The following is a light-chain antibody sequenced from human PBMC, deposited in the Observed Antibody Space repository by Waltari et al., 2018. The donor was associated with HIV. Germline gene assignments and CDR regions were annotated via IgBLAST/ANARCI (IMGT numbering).Light chain of an antibody. CDR3: QHYGSSPLT. V-gene: IGKV3-20*01. Sequence: IVLTHSPGTLSLSPGERATLSCRASQGVGSNYLAWYQQKPGQAPRLLIYGASSRAPGVPDTFSGSGSGTDFTLTISRLELEDFAVYYCQHYGSSPLTFGGGTKVEIK. J-gene: IGKJ4*01. CDR2: GAS. CDR1: QGVGSNY.